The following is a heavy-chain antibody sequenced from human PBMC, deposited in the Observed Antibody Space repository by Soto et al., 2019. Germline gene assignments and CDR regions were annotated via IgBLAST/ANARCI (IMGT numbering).Heavy chain of an antibody. Sequence: GGSLRLSCAASGFTFSSYAISWVRQAPGKGLEWVSAISGSGGSTYYADSVKGRFTISRDNSKNTLYLQMNSLRAEDTAVYYCAKGGFGELLLPYGMDVWGQGTTVTVSS. V-gene: IGHV3-23*01. CDR3: AKGGFGELLLPYGMDV. CDR2: ISGSGGST. J-gene: IGHJ6*02. CDR1: GFTFSSYA. D-gene: IGHD3-10*01.